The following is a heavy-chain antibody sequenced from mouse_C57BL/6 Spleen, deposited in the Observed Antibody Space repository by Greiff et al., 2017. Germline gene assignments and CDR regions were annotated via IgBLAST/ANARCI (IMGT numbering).Heavy chain of an antibody. Sequence: VQLQQSGPELVKPGASVKISCKASGYSFTGYYMNWVKQSPEKSLEWIGEINPSTGGTTYNQKFKAKATLTVDKSSSTAYMQLKSLTSEDSAVYDCASPLYGSSYAYAMDYWGQGTSVTVSS. CDR2: INPSTGGT. CDR1: GYSFTGYY. D-gene: IGHD1-1*01. J-gene: IGHJ4*01. V-gene: IGHV1-42*01. CDR3: ASPLYGSSYAYAMDY.